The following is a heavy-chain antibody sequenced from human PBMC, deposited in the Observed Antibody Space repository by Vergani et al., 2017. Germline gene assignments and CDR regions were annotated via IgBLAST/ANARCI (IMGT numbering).Heavy chain of an antibody. V-gene: IGHV3-23*01. D-gene: IGHD6-19*01. CDR2: ISGSGGST. J-gene: IGHJ4*02. CDR3: AKDTNVYSSGRAGY. Sequence: EVQLLESGGGLVQPGGSLRLSCAASGFTFSSYAMSWVRQAPGKGLEWVSAISGSGGSTYYADSVKGRFTISRDNSKNTLYLQMNSLRAEDTAVDYCAKDTNVYSSGRAGYWGQGTLVTVSS. CDR1: GFTFSSYA.